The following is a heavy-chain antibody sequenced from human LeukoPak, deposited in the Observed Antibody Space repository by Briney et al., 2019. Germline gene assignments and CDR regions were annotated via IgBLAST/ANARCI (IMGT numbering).Heavy chain of an antibody. CDR2: ISAYNGNT. D-gene: IGHD2-15*01. CDR3: ARYDCSGGSCYSGYNWFDP. CDR1: GYTFTSYG. J-gene: IGHJ5*02. Sequence: ASVKVSCKASGYTFTSYGISWVRQAPGQGLEWMGWISAYNGNTNYAQKLQGRVTMTTDTSTSTAYMELRSLRSDDTAVYYCARYDCSGGSCYSGYNWFDPWGQGTLVTVSS. V-gene: IGHV1-18*01.